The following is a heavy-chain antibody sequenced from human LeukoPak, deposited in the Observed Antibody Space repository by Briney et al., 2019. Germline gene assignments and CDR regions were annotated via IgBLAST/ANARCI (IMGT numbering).Heavy chain of an antibody. Sequence: GGSLRLSCAVSGFTFSNHYMDWVRQAPGKGLEWVSATSTSGGSAYYADSVKGRFTISRDNSKNTLYLQMDSLRADDTAVYYCARYSGSYYYPPAWDLWGQGTPVTVSS. J-gene: IGHJ4*02. CDR1: GFTFSNHY. CDR3: ARYSGSYYYPPAWDL. D-gene: IGHD1-26*01. CDR2: TSTSGGSA. V-gene: IGHV3-23*01.